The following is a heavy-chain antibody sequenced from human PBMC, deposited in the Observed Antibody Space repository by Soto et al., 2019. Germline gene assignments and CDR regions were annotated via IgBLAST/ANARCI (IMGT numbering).Heavy chain of an antibody. CDR1: GYTFTSFG. CDR2: ISTYNDNT. V-gene: IGHV1-18*01. CDR3: ARDRIVAVPAGHDVFDF. J-gene: IGHJ3*01. D-gene: IGHD2-2*01. Sequence: QVQLVQSGAEVQKPGASVKVSCKTSGYTFTSFGISWVRQAPGQGLEWMAWISTYNDNTKFAKRLQGRVTLSTDTSTSTVYMELRSLRSDDTAVYYCARDRIVAVPAGHDVFDFWAQGTMVTVSS.